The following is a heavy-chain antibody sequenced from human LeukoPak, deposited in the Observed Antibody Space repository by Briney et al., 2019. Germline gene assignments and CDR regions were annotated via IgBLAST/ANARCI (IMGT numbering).Heavy chain of an antibody. V-gene: IGHV3-66*02. Sequence: GGSLRLSCAASGFTVSSNYMTWVRQAPGKGLEWVSVIYSGGSTYYADSVKGRFTISRDNSKNTLYLQMYSLRAEDTAVYYCARVSSSSYYYYGMDVWGQGTTVTVSS. J-gene: IGHJ6*02. CDR1: GFTVSSNY. CDR3: ARVSSSSYYYYGMDV. D-gene: IGHD6-6*01. CDR2: IYSGGST.